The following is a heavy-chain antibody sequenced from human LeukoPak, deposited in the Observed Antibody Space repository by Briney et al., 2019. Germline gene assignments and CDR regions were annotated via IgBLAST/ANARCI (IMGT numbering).Heavy chain of an antibody. CDR2: ISGNGGST. D-gene: IGHD4-17*01. CDR1: GFSFSSNA. J-gene: IGHJ4*02. CDR3: AKIGDYDY. V-gene: IGHV3-23*01. Sequence: GGSLRLSCAGSGFSFSSNAMNWVRQAPGKGLEWVSGISGNGGSTYYAASVKGRFTISRDNSKNTLYLQMNSLRAEDTAVYYCAKIGDYDYWGQGTLVTVS.